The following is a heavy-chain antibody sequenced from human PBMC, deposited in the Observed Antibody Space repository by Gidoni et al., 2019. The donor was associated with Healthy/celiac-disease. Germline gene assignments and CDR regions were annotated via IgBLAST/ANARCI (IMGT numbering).Heavy chain of an antibody. J-gene: IGHJ5*02. CDR1: GFTFDAYA. CDR2: ISWNSGSI. Sequence: EVQLVESGGGLVQPGRSLRLSCAASGFTFDAYAMHWVRQAPGKGLEWVSGISWNSGSIGYADSVKGRFTISRDNAKNSLYLQMNSLRAEDTALYYCAKDPYYYDSSGWFDPWGQGTLVTVSS. V-gene: IGHV3-9*01. CDR3: AKDPYYYDSSGWFDP. D-gene: IGHD3-22*01.